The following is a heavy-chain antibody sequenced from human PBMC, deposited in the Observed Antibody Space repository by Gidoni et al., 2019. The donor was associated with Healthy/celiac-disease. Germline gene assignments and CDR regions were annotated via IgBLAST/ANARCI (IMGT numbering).Heavy chain of an antibody. Sequence: EVQLVESGGGLVKPGGSLRLSCAASGFTFSNAWMSWVRQAPGKGLEWVGRIKSKTDGGTTDYAAPVKGRFTISRDDSKNTLYLQMNSLKTEDTAVYYCTTGSTMIVSDPFDYWGQGTLVTVSS. V-gene: IGHV3-15*01. D-gene: IGHD3-22*01. J-gene: IGHJ4*02. CDR2: IKSKTDGGTT. CDR1: GFTFSNAW. CDR3: TTGSTMIVSDPFDY.